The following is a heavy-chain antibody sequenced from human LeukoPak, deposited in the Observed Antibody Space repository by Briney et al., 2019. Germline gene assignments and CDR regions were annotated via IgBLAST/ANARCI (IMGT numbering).Heavy chain of an antibody. CDR2: IYYSGST. D-gene: IGHD3-16*01. V-gene: IGHV4-59*08. J-gene: IGHJ4*02. CDR3: AGHCRLGRAFDY. Sequence: KPSETLSLTCTVSGGSISSYYWSSIRQPPGKGLEWIGYIYYSGSTNYNPSLKSRVTISVDTSKNQFSLKLSSVDAADKAVYYCAGHCRLGRAFDYWGQGTLVTVSS. CDR1: GGSISSYY.